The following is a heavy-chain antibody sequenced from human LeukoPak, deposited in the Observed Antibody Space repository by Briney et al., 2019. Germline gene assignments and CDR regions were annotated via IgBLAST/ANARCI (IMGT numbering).Heavy chain of an antibody. Sequence: GGSLRLSCAASGFTFSDYYMSWIRQAPGKGLEWVSYISSSGSTIYYADSVKGRFTISRDNAKNSLYLQMNSLRAEDTAVYYCARGCSSTSCYASFDYWGQGTLVTVSS. J-gene: IGHJ4*02. V-gene: IGHV3-11*04. D-gene: IGHD2-2*01. CDR3: ARGCSSTSCYASFDY. CDR1: GFTFSDYY. CDR2: ISSSGSTI.